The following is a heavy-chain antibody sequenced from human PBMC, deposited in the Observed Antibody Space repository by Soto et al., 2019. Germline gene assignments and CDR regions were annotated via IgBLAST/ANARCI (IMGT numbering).Heavy chain of an antibody. CDR3: AKERANYYYGMAV. J-gene: IGHJ6*02. V-gene: IGHV3-30*18. CDR1: GFTFSSYG. CDR2: ISNDGSNK. Sequence: QVQLVESGGGVVQPGRSLRLSCAASGFTFSSYGIHWVRQAPGKGLEWVAVISNDGSNKYYTDSVQGRLTISRDNSKNTRYLQMNSLRVEDTAVYYCAKERANYYYGMAVWGQGTTVTVSS.